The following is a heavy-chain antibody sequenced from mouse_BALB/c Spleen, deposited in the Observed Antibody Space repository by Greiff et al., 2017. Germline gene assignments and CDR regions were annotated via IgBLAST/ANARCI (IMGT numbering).Heavy chain of an antibody. CDR1: GYTFTSYW. J-gene: IGHJ2*01. Sequence: VQLQQSGAELAKPGASVKMSCKASGYTFTSYWMHWVKQRPGQGLEWIGYINPSTGYTEYNQKFKDKATLTADKSSSTAYMQLSSLTSEDSAVYYGARWAYYGSRRDFDYWGQGTTLTVSS. D-gene: IGHD1-1*01. CDR3: ARWAYYGSRRDFDY. V-gene: IGHV1-7*01. CDR2: INPSTGYT.